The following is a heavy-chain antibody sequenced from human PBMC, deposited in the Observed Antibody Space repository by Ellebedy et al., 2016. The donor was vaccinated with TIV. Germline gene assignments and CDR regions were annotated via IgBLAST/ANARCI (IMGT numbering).Heavy chain of an antibody. Sequence: PGGSLRLSCAASGFTFSSYSMNWVRQAPGKGLEWVSSISSSSSYIYYVDSVKGRFTISRDNAKNSLYLQMNSLRAEDTAVYYCARDEPYCSGGSCNRFDYWGQGTLVTVSS. J-gene: IGHJ4*02. CDR1: GFTFSSYS. CDR2: ISSSSSYI. D-gene: IGHD2-15*01. V-gene: IGHV3-21*01. CDR3: ARDEPYCSGGSCNRFDY.